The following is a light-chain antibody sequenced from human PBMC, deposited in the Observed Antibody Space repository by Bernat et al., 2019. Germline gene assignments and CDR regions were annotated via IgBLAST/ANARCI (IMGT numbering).Light chain of an antibody. CDR2: DVS. J-gene: IGLJ1*01. CDR1: SSDVGGYNY. Sequence: QSALTQPASVSGSPGQSITISCTGTSSDVGGYNYVSWYQQHPGKAPNLMIYDVSNRPSGVSNRFFGSKSGNTASLTISGLQAEDEADYYCSSYTSSSTLVFGTGTKVTVL. CDR3: SSYTSSSTLV. V-gene: IGLV2-14*01.